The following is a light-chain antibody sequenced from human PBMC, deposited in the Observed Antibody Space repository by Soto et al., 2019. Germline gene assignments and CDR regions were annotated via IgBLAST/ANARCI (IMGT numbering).Light chain of an antibody. CDR1: QGVRND. J-gene: IGKJ1*01. CDR3: LQGYHYPWT. V-gene: IGKV1-6*01. CDR2: AAS. Sequence: QMTQSPSSLSASVGDRVTITCRASQGVRNDVDWYQQKPGQAPKVLIYAASSLPSGVPPRFSGSGSGTDFTLTISRLQPEDSATYYCLQGYHYPWTFGQGTKVEIK.